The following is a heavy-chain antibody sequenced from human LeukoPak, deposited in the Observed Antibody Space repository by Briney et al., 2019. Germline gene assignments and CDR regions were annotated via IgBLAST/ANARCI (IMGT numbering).Heavy chain of an antibody. CDR3: AREYSSSSYFDY. CDR1: GFTFSSYT. D-gene: IGHD6-6*01. CDR2: ISSSSSYI. J-gene: IGHJ4*02. V-gene: IGHV3-21*01. Sequence: GGPLRLSCAASGFTFSSYTMNWVRQAPGKGLEWVSSISSSSSYIYYADSVKGRFTISRDNAKNSVYLQMNSLRAEDTAVYYCAREYSSSSYFDYWGQGTLVTVSS.